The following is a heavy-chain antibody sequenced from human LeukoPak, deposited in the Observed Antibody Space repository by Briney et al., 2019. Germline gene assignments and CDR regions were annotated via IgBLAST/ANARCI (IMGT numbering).Heavy chain of an antibody. V-gene: IGHV3-23*01. CDR3: AKLGGQEIYNYYVGV. Sequence: GGSLRLSCAASGFNFNRYAMSWVRQAPGKGLEWVSGIIDNGDTTSHANSVKGRFTISRDNSKNTLYLQMHSLRAEDTAVYYCAKLGGQEIYNYYVGVWGKGTTVAVSS. CDR2: IIDNGDTT. D-gene: IGHD3-16*01. CDR1: GFNFNRYA. J-gene: IGHJ6*03.